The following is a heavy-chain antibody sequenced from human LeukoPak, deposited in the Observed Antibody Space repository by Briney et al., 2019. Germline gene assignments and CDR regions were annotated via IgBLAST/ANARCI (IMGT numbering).Heavy chain of an antibody. CDR3: ARDLGITGSQWVMDV. CDR2: INPNSGGT. J-gene: IGHJ6*01. CDR1: GDTFTGYC. V-gene: IGHV1-2*02. D-gene: IGHD1-20*01. Sequence: ASVKVSCKASGDTFTGYCMHWVRQAPGQGLEWMGWINPNSGGTNYAQKFQGRVTMTRDTSISTAYMELSRLRSDDTAVYYCARDLGITGSQWVMDVWGKGTTVTVSS.